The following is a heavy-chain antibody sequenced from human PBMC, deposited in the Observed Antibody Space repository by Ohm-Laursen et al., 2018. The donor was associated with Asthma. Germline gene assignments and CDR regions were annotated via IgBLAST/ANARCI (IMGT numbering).Heavy chain of an antibody. D-gene: IGHD6-13*01. V-gene: IGHV3-23*01. CDR3: AKDVLGFVAAAQD. CDR2: INSGGGT. Sequence: SLRLSCAASGFSFNSNTITWARQAPGKGLEWVSAINSGGGTTYGDSVKGRFTISRDNSKNTLYLQMNSLRAEDTAIYYCAKDVLGFVAAAQDWGQGTLVTVSS. J-gene: IGHJ4*02. CDR1: GFSFNSNT.